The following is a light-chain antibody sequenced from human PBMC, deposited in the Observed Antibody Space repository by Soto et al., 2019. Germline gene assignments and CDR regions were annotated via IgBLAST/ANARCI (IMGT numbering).Light chain of an antibody. CDR3: QSYDSSNHYV. J-gene: IGLJ1*01. Sequence: NFMLTQPHSVSESPGKMVTISCTGSSGSIASNYVQWYQQRPGSAPTTVIYEDNQRPSGVPDRFSGSIDSSSNSASLTISGLKTGDEADYYCQSYDSSNHYVFGTGTKVTVL. V-gene: IGLV6-57*02. CDR2: EDN. CDR1: SGSIASNY.